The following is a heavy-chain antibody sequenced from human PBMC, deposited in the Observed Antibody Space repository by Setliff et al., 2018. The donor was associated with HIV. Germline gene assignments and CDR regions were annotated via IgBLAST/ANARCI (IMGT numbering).Heavy chain of an antibody. V-gene: IGHV1-46*02. D-gene: IGHD3-10*01. J-gene: IGHJ6*03. CDR2: IIPSGGST. Sequence: ASVKVSCKTSGYPFDSYGISWVRQAPGQGLEWMGGIIPSGGSTSYAQKFQGRVTMTGDTSTSTVYMGLSSLRSEDTAVYYCARGGPVLLWFGELYNYYYYMDVWGKGTTVT. CDR3: ARGGPVLLWFGELYNYYYYMDV. CDR1: GYPFDSYG.